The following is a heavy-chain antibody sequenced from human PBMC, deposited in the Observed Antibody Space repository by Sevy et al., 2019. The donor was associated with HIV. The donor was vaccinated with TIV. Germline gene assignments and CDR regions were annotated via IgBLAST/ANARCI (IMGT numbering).Heavy chain of an antibody. J-gene: IGHJ6*02. CDR2: ISWNSGSI. CDR3: AKVKAYRGGDCHPTYYYFYGMDV. V-gene: IGHV3-9*01. D-gene: IGHD2-21*02. CDR1: GFTFDDYA. Sequence: GGSLRLSCAASGFTFDDYAMHWVRQAPGKGLEWVSGISWNSGSIGYAESMKGGFTNSRDNANNTLYLQMNDLVAEDTALYYCAKVKAYRGGDCHPTYYYFYGMDVWGQGTTVTVSS.